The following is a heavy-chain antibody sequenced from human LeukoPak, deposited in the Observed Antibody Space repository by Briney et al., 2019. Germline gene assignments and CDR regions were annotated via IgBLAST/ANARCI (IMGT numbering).Heavy chain of an antibody. Sequence: PGGSLRLSCAASGFTFSSYEINWVRQAPGKGLEWVSYISSSGGTIFYADSVRGRFTISRDNAKNSLYLQMNSLRAEDTAVYYCASPGGKKYSGSWYYFDYWGQGTLVTVSS. CDR1: GFTFSSYE. CDR2: ISSSGGTI. D-gene: IGHD6-13*01. J-gene: IGHJ4*02. V-gene: IGHV3-48*03. CDR3: ASPGGKKYSGSWYYFDY.